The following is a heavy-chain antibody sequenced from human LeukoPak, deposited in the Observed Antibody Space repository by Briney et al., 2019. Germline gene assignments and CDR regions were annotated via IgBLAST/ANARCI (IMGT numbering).Heavy chain of an antibody. J-gene: IGHJ4*02. CDR1: GYTFTSYA. CDR3: ARGRRITMVRVFYY. Sequence: ASVKVSCKASGYTFTSYAMHWVRQAPGQRLEWMGWINAGNGNTKYSQKFQGRVTITRDTSASTAYMELSSLRSEDTAVYYCARGRRITMVRVFYYWGQGTLVTVSS. D-gene: IGHD3-10*01. CDR2: INAGNGNT. V-gene: IGHV1-3*01.